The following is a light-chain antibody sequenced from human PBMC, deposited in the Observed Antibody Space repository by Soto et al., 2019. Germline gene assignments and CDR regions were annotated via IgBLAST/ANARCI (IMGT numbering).Light chain of an antibody. Sequence: EIVMTQTPATLSVSPGEIASLSCRASQSVSNNLAWYQQKPGQAPRLLIFGVSTRATGIPARFSGSGSGTEYTLTISSLQSEDSAVYHCQQYNKWPPSTFGQGTKVDIK. CDR3: QQYNKWPPST. J-gene: IGKJ1*01. V-gene: IGKV3-15*01. CDR1: QSVSNN. CDR2: GVS.